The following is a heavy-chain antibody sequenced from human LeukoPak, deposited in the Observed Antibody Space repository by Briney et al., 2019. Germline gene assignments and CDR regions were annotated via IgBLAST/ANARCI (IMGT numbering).Heavy chain of an antibody. CDR2: ISTNSDIR. V-gene: IGHV1-18*01. CDR1: GYTFTNYG. J-gene: IGHJ5*02. CDR3: AGDWDAMDNCFDP. D-gene: IGHD1-26*01. Sequence: ASVKVSCKASGYTFTNYGISWVRQAPGQGLEWMGWISTNSDIRTYAQTLQGRFTMTTDTATTTAYMELNNLTFDDTAVYNCAGDWDAMDNCFDPWGQGTPVTVSS.